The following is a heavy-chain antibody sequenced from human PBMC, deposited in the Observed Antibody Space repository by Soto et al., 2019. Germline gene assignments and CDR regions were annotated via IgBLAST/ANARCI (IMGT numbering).Heavy chain of an antibody. J-gene: IGHJ3*02. D-gene: IGHD1-7*01. CDR1: GYTFTSYG. Sequence: QVQLVQSGAEVKKPGASEKVSCKASGYTFTSYGISWVRQAPGQGLEWMGWISAYSGNTNYAQKLQCRVTMTTDTSTSTAYMELRSLRSDDTAVYYCSRDLRVTGTTKSAFDIWGQGTMFTVSS. V-gene: IGHV1-18*04. CDR3: SRDLRVTGTTKSAFDI. CDR2: ISAYSGNT.